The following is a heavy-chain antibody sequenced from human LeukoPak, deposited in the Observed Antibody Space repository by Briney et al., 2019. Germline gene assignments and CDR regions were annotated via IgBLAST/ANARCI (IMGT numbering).Heavy chain of an antibody. D-gene: IGHD3-10*01. J-gene: IGHJ4*02. CDR2: MNPNSGNT. V-gene: IGHV1-8*01. Sequence: ASVKVSCTASGYTFTSYDINWVRQATGQGLEWMGWMNPNSGNTGYAQKFQGRVTMTRNTSISTAYMELSSLRSEDTAMYYCARWYGSGSSTDYWGQGTLVTVSS. CDR1: GYTFTSYD. CDR3: ARWYGSGSSTDY.